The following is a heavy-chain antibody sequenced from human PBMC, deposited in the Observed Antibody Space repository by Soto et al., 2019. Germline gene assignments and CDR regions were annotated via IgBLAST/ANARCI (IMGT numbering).Heavy chain of an antibody. J-gene: IGHJ6*02. D-gene: IGHD6-19*01. CDR2: ICYSGST. CDR1: GDSITSSSFC. V-gene: IGHV4-39*01. Sequence: PSETLSLTCTVSGDSITSSSFCWGWIRQPPGKGLEWIGTICYSGSTYYTPSLQSRVTMSVDTSKNQFSLKLSSVTAADTGVYYCARLDGNSADYYYGMDAWGRGTTVTVSS. CDR3: ARLDGNSADYYYGMDA.